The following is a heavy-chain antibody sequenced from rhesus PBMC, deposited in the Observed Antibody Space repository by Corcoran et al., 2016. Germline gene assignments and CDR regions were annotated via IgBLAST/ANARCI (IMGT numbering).Heavy chain of an antibody. CDR1: GFSLSTSGMG. D-gene: IGHD5-42*01. CDR3: ARVRGGYSGYSLYWYFDL. J-gene: IGHJ2*01. CDR2: IYWDDDK. V-gene: IGHV2S1*01. Sequence: QVTLKESGPALVKPTQTLTLTCTFSGFSLSTSGMGVGGIRQPPGKALEWLASIYWDDDKYYSTSLKSRLTISKDTSKNQVVLTMTNMDPVDTATYYCARVRGGYSGYSLYWYFDLWGPGTPITISS.